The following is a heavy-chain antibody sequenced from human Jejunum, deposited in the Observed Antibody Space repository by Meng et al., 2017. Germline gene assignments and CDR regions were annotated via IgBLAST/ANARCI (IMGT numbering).Heavy chain of an antibody. CDR2: VSTDGTIT. J-gene: IGHJ1*01. D-gene: IGHD3-16*01. Sequence: EVQLVASGGGLVQPGGSLRLSCAASGFTFSSHWMHWVRQAPGKGLVWLSRVSTDGTITNYADSVKGRFTISRDNAKDTVFLEMNSLRVEDTAVYYCASDRITDWGQGTLVTVSS. V-gene: IGHV3-74*01. CDR3: ASDRITD. CDR1: GFTFSSHW.